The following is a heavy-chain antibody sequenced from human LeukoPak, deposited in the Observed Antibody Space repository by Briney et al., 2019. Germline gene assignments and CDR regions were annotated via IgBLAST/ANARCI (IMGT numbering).Heavy chain of an antibody. Sequence: PSETLSLTCTVSGGSISSYYWSWIRQPAGKGLEWIGRIYTSGSTNYNPSLKSRVTISVDKSKNQFSLKLSSVTAADTAVYYCARDGGIAVDGTVYYYYYMDVWGKGTTVTVSS. CDR1: GGSISSYY. J-gene: IGHJ6*03. CDR2: IYTSGST. CDR3: ARDGGIAVDGTVYYYYYMDV. V-gene: IGHV4-4*07. D-gene: IGHD6-19*01.